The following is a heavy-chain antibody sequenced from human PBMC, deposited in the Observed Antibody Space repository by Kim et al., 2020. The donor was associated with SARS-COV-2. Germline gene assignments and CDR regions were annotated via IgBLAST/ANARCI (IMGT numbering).Heavy chain of an antibody. Sequence: DSVKGRFTISRDNDTNSIFLQMNSLRAEDTAVYYCASRPHYDFWSGYFRGYWGQGTPVTVSS. CDR3: ASRPHYDFWSGYFRGY. V-gene: IGHV3-7*03. D-gene: IGHD3-3*01. J-gene: IGHJ4*02.